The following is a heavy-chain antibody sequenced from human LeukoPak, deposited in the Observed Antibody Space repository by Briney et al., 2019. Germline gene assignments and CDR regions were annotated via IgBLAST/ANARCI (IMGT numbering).Heavy chain of an antibody. Sequence: PSQTLSLTCTVSGGSISSGGYYWSWIRQHPGKGLEWIGYIYYSGSTNYNPSLKSRVTISVDTSKNQFSLKLSSVTAADTAVYYCARALREYARRSYNWFDPWGQGALVTVSS. D-gene: IGHD2-8*01. CDR3: ARALREYARRSYNWFDP. V-gene: IGHV4-31*03. CDR2: IYYSGST. J-gene: IGHJ5*02. CDR1: GGSISSGGYY.